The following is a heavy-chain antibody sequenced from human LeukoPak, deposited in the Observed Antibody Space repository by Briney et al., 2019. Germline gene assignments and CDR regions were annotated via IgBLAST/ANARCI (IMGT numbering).Heavy chain of an antibody. Sequence: PGGSLRLSCAASGFTFSNYAMSWVRQAPGKGLEWVSSISGSGGSTDYADSVKGRFTISRDNSKKTLYLQMNSLRAEDTAVYYCARDIVATIGLLHDYWGQGTLVTVSS. J-gene: IGHJ4*02. CDR2: ISGSGGST. V-gene: IGHV3-23*01. D-gene: IGHD5-12*01. CDR3: ARDIVATIGLLHDY. CDR1: GFTFSNYA.